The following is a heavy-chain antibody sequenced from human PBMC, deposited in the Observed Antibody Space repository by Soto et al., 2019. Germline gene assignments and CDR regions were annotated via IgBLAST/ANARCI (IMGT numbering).Heavy chain of an antibody. V-gene: IGHV3-11*05. CDR3: ARDLAAAGSYYYYGMDV. Sequence: QVQLVESGGGLVKPGGSLRLSCAASGFTFSDYYMSWIRQAPGKGLEWVSYISSSSSYTNYADSVKGRFTISRDNAKNSLYLQMNSLRAEDTAVYYCARDLAAAGSYYYYGMDVWGQGTTVTVSS. D-gene: IGHD6-13*01. CDR1: GFTFSDYY. J-gene: IGHJ6*02. CDR2: ISSSSSYT.